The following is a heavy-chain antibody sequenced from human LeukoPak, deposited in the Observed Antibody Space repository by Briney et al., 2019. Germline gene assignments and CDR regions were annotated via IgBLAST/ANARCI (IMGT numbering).Heavy chain of an antibody. CDR3: SRESGPFSPLGF. Sequence: PSGTLSLTCGVSGGSISGTNWWSWVRQPPGQGLEWIGEISLRGLTNYNPSLRSRLTMSLDESKNQVSLNLTSVTAADTAVYYCSRESGPFSPLGFWGQGTLVSVHS. J-gene: IGHJ4*02. D-gene: IGHD1-26*01. V-gene: IGHV4-4*02. CDR2: ISLRGLT. CDR1: GGSISGTNW.